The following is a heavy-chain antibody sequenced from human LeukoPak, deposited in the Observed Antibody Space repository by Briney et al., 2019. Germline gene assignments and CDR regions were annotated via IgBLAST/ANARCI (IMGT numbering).Heavy chain of an antibody. V-gene: IGHV1-69*05. CDR2: IIPIFGTA. D-gene: IGHD1-26*01. CDR3: ATKFVGATTLDY. CDR1: GCTFSSYA. J-gene: IGHJ4*02. Sequence: GASVKVSCKASGCTFSSYAISWVQQAPGQGLEWMGRIIPIFGTANYAQKFQGRVTITTDESTSTAYMELSSLRSEDTAVYYCATKFVGATTLDYWGQGTLVTVSS.